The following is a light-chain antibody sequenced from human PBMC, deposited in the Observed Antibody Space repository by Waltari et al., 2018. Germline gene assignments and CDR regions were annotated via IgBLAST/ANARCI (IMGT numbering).Light chain of an antibody. J-gene: IGLJ2*01. V-gene: IGLV2-8*01. CDR1: SNDVGRFDY. Sequence: QSALPQPPSASGSPGQSVTISCTGSSNDVGRFDYVSWYQQQPGKAPKLIIHEVNKRPSGVPDRFSGSKSGNSAYLTVSGLQADDEGDYHCSSYGGSSTLVFGGGTKLTVL. CDR3: SSYGGSSTLV. CDR2: EVN.